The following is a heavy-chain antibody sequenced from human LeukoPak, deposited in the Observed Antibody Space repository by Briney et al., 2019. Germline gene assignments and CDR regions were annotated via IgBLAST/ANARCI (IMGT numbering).Heavy chain of an antibody. CDR3: ASGWALS. J-gene: IGHJ5*02. Sequence: SQTLSLTCAVSRDSVSNKNAAWNSIRQSPSRGLEWLGRTYYRSEWHTDYAFSVKGRITINADTSKNQFSLQLGYVTPEDTAVYYCASGWALSWGQGTLVTVSS. V-gene: IGHV6-1*01. CDR2: TYYRSEWHT. CDR1: RDSVSNKNAA. D-gene: IGHD1-26*01.